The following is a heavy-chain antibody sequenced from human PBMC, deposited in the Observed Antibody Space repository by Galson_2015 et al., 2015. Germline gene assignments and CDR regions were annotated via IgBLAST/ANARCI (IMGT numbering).Heavy chain of an antibody. D-gene: IGHD6-19*01. Sequence: SVKVSCKASGYTFTSYAMHWVRQAPGQRLEWMGWINAGNGNTKYSQKFQGRVTITRDTSASTAYMELSSLRSEDTAVYYCARCIAVAGFSDLDYWGQGTLVTVSS. CDR3: ARCIAVAGFSDLDY. CDR2: INAGNGNT. J-gene: IGHJ4*02. V-gene: IGHV1-3*01. CDR1: GYTFTSYA.